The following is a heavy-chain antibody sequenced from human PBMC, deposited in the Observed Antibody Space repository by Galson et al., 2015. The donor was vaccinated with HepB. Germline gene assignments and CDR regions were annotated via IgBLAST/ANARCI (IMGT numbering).Heavy chain of an antibody. CDR1: GYTFTTYY. Sequence: SVKVSCKASGYTFTTYYMHWVRQAPGQGLEWMGIINPSGGNTNYAQKFQDRVTLTRDTSTSTVYMELSSLRSEDTAMYYCARESEGAYSSSSCWAYWGQGTLVTVSS. D-gene: IGHD6-6*01. J-gene: IGHJ4*02. V-gene: IGHV1-46*01. CDR3: ARESEGAYSSSSCWAY. CDR2: INPSGGNT.